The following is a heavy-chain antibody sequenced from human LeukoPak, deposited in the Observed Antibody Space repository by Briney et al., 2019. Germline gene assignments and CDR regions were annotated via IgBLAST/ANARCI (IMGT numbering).Heavy chain of an antibody. CDR3: ARRSSGSPPYYFDY. J-gene: IGHJ4*02. V-gene: IGHV3-74*01. CDR2: INSDGSTT. D-gene: IGHD1-26*01. CDR1: GFTFSSYW. Sequence: QPGGSLRLSCAASGFTFSSYWMHWVRQAPGKGLVWVSGINSDGSTTNYADSVKGRFTISRDNAKNTLDLQMNSLRAEDTAVYYCARRSSGSPPYYFDYWGQGTLVTVSS.